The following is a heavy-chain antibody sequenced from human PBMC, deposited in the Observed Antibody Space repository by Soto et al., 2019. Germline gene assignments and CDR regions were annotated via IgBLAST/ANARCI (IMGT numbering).Heavy chain of an antibody. Sequence: PGGSLRLSCAASGFTFSSYGMHWVRQAPGKGLEWVAVISYDGSNKYYADSVKGRFTISRDNSKNTLYLQMNSLRAEDTAVYYYAKDRGSYGGNSNYFDYWGQGTLVTVSS. CDR1: GFTFSSYG. D-gene: IGHD1-26*01. J-gene: IGHJ4*02. CDR3: AKDRGSYGGNSNYFDY. V-gene: IGHV3-30*18. CDR2: ISYDGSNK.